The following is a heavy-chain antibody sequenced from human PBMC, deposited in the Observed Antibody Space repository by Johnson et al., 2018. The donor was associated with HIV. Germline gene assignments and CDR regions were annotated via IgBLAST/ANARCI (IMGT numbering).Heavy chain of an antibody. CDR3: AGLGGLDAAFDI. Sequence: EVQLVESGGGVVQPGKSLRLSCAASGFTFSSYWMSWVRQAPGKGLEWVANIKQDGSETSFVDSVKGRFTISRDNAKNSLYLQMNSLRVEDTAVYYWAGLGGLDAAFDIWGQGTMVTVSS. V-gene: IGHV3-7*05. J-gene: IGHJ3*02. CDR2: IKQDGSET. CDR1: GFTFSSYW. D-gene: IGHD3-10*01.